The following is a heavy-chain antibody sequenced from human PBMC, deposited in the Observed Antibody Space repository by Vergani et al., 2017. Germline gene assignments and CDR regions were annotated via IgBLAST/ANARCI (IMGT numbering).Heavy chain of an antibody. CDR1: GFTFNQYG. Sequence: QVQLVESGGGVVQPGRSLRLSCAASGFTFNQYGMHWVRQAPGKGLEWVAVTWYDGNNKQYADSVKGRFTISRDNSKSTMYLQMNSLRDEDTVVYYCAGDLRLLYNRVDPWGQGTLVTVSS. CDR3: AGDLRLLYNRVDP. V-gene: IGHV3-33*01. D-gene: IGHD1-14*01. CDR2: TWYDGNNK. J-gene: IGHJ5*02.